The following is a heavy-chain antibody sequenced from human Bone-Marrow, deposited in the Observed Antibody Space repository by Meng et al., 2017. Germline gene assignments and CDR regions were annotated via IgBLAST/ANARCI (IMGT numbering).Heavy chain of an antibody. D-gene: IGHD3-10*01. CDR3: ATLSVSGTNL. CDR2: ISADGSTI. CDR1: GFTFSTYW. J-gene: IGHJ5*02. Sequence: GESLKISCAASGFTFSTYWMHWVRQAPGKGLVWLSRISADGSTITYADSVKGRFTISRDNAKNPLYLQMNSLRVEDTAVYYCATLSVSGTNLWGQGTLVTVSS. V-gene: IGHV3-74*01.